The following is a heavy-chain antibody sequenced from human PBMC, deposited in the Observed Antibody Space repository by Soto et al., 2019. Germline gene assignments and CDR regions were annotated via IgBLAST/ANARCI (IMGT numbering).Heavy chain of an antibody. J-gene: IGHJ6*03. V-gene: IGHV3-49*03. D-gene: IGHD2-15*01. CDR1: GFTFGDYA. CDR2: IRSKAYGGTT. CDR3: TRADIVVGLSFYMDV. Sequence: GGSLRLSCTASGFTFGDYAMSWFRQAPGKGLEWVGFIRSKAYGGTTEYAASVKGRFTISRDDSKSIAYLQMNSLKTEDTAVYYCTRADIVVGLSFYMDVWGKGTTVTVSS.